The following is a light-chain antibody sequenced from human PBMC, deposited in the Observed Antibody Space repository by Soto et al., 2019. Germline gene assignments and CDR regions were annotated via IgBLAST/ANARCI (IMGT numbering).Light chain of an antibody. CDR1: SSDVGGHNY. CDR3: SSYADSSTVV. J-gene: IGLJ2*01. CDR2: NVD. Sequence: QSVLTQVASVSASPGKSITISCTGTSSDVGGHNYVSWYQQHPGKAPKLMIYNVDYRPSGVSNRFSGSKSGNTASLTISGLQAEDEANYYCSSYADSSTVVFGGGTKVTVL. V-gene: IGLV2-14*03.